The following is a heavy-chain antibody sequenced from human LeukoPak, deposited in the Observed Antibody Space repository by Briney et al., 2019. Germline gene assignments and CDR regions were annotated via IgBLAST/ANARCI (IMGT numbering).Heavy chain of an antibody. CDR1: GFTFDDYA. V-gene: IGHV3-9*03. J-gene: IGHJ3*02. D-gene: IGHD5-18*01. CDR2: ISWNSGSI. CDR3: AKERVKQLWPRNAFDI. Sequence: PGGSLRLSCAASGFTFDDYAMHWVRQAPGKGLEWVSGISWNSGSIGYADSVKGRFTISRDNAKNSLYLQMNSLRAEDMALYYCAKERVKQLWPRNAFDIWGQGTMVTVSS.